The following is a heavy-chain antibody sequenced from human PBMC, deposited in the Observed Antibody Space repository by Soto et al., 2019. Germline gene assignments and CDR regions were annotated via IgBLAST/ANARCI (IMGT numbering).Heavy chain of an antibody. V-gene: IGHV4-30-4*01. CDR1: GGSISSYY. J-gene: IGHJ6*02. D-gene: IGHD3-10*01. CDR2: MYYSGST. CDR3: ARRSYYGSYGLDV. Sequence: SETLSLTCTVSGGSISSYYWSWIRQPPGKGLEWIGYMYYSGSTYFNPSLKSRVTISVDTSKNQFSLKLGSVTAADTAVYYCARRSYYGSYGLDVWGQGTTVTVSS.